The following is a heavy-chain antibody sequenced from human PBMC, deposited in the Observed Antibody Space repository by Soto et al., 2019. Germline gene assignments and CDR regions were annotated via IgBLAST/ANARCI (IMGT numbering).Heavy chain of an antibody. CDR3: DGSDGSGCRAFDY. Sequence: QVQLVQSGAEVKKPGSSVRVSCKASGDTFSFYSINWVRQAPGLGLEWMGRINPILSMSNYAQRFEGRVMLTADKTTSTAYMQLRRLRCEDTGMYSCDGSDGSGCRAFDYWGQGALGAVSS. V-gene: IGHV1-69*02. D-gene: IGHD3-10*01. CDR2: INPILSMS. CDR1: GDTFSFYS. J-gene: IGHJ4*02.